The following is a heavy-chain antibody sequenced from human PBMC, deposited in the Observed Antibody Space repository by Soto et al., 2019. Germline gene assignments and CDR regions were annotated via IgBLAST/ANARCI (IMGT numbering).Heavy chain of an antibody. CDR2: IYYSGST. V-gene: IGHV4-59*01. J-gene: IGHJ5*02. D-gene: IGHD3-22*01. Sequence: PSETLSLTGTVSGGSISSYYWSWIRQPPGKGLEWIGYIYYSGSTNYNPSLKSRVTISVDTSKNQFSLKLCSVTAADTAVYYCARAEDSRTNWFDPWGQGTLVTVSS. CDR3: ARAEDSRTNWFDP. CDR1: GGSISSYY.